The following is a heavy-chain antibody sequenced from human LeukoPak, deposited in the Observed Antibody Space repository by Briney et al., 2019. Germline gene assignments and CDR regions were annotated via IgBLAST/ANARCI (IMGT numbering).Heavy chain of an antibody. J-gene: IGHJ4*02. D-gene: IGHD2-8*01. V-gene: IGHV1-69*04. CDR1: GGTFSSYA. CDR3: ASQPPPTNIVLMVYASSFDY. Sequence: SVKLSCKASGGTFSSYAISWVRQAPGQGLEWMGRIIPILGIANYAQKFQGRVTITADKSASTAYMELSSLRSEDAAMYYCASQPPPTNIVLMVYASSFDYWGQGTLVTVSS. CDR2: IIPILGIA.